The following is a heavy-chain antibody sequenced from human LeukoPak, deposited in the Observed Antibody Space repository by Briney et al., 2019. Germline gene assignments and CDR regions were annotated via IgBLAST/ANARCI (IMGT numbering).Heavy chain of an antibody. J-gene: IGHJ3*02. CDR1: EYAFTSYA. D-gene: IGHD4-17*01. CDR2: INAGNGDT. Sequence: ASVKVSRKASEYAFTSYAIHWVRQAPGQRLEWMGWINAGNGDTKYSEEFQGRVTITRDTSASTVYMELSSLRSEDMAVYYCARDRAPKTVTSEVDAFDIWGQGTMVTVSS. CDR3: ARDRAPKTVTSEVDAFDI. V-gene: IGHV1-3*03.